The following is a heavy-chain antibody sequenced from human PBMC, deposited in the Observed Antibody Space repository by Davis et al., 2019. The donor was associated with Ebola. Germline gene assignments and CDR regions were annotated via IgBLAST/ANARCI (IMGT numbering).Heavy chain of an antibody. V-gene: IGHV3-23*01. J-gene: IGHJ4*02. CDR1: GFNSNNYA. D-gene: IGHD3-22*01. CDR2: IGGDIATI. Sequence: GGSLRLSCETSGFNSNNYAMSWVRQAPGKGLEWVAAIGGDIATIYYADSVKGRFTISRDRSKNTLSLQMNSMRAEDTAVYYCTNKGDHDGSGYPDLRYWGQGTLVTVSS. CDR3: TNKGDHDGSGYPDLRY.